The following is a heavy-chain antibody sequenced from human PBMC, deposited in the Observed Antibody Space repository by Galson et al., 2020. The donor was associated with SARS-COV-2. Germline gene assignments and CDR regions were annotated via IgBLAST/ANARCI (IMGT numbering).Heavy chain of an antibody. J-gene: IGHJ4*02. CDR2: ISFDGNFR. CDR1: GFTFGSYA. CDR3: ARGPYQTRGYYEFDY. D-gene: IGHD3-22*01. V-gene: IGHV3-30*03. Sequence: GESLKISCAASGFTFGSYAMHWVRQAPGKGLEWVAVISFDGNFRFYADSVMGRFTVSRDNPKNTLDLQMNSLSADDTAVYFCARGPYQTRGYYEFDYWGQGTLVTVSS.